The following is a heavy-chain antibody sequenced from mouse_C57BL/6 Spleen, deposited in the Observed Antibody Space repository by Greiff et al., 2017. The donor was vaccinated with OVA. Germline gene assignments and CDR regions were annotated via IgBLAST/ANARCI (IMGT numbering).Heavy chain of an antibody. CDR3: ARGLGGSSSLFAY. CDR1: GYSFTDYN. V-gene: IGHV1-39*01. CDR2: INPNYGTT. Sequence: EVKLQESGPELVKPGASVKISCKASGYSFTDYNMNWVKQSTGKSLEWIGVINPNYGTTSYNQKFKGKATLTVDQSSSTAYMQLNSLTSEDSAVYYCARGLGGSSSLFAYWGQGTLVTVSA. J-gene: IGHJ3*01. D-gene: IGHD1-1*01.